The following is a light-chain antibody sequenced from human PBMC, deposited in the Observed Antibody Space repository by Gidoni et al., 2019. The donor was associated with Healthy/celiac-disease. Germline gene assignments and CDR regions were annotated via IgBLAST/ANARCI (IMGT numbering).Light chain of an antibody. CDR2: GAS. J-gene: IGKJ5*01. CDR3: QQYNNWPPRIT. V-gene: IGKV3-15*01. Sequence: EIVMTQSPATLSVSPGERATLSCRASQSVSSNLAWSQQKPGQAPRLLIDGASTRATGIPARFSGSGSGTEFTLTISSLQSEDFAVYYCQQYNNWPPRITFGQGTRLEIK. CDR1: QSVSSN.